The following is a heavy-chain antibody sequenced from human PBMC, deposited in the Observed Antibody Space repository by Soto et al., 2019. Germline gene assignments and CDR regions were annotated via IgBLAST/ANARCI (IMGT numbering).Heavy chain of an antibody. V-gene: IGHV4-34*01. CDR3: ARGSRYIVAVVAARYYFDY. CDR2: INHSGST. CDR1: GGSFSGYY. D-gene: IGHD2-15*01. Sequence: SETLSLTCAVYGGSFSGYYWSWIRQPPGKGLEWIGEINHSGSTNYNPSLKSRVTISVDTSKNQFSLKLSSVTAADTAVYYCARGSRYIVAVVAARYYFDYWGQGNLVTVSS. J-gene: IGHJ4*02.